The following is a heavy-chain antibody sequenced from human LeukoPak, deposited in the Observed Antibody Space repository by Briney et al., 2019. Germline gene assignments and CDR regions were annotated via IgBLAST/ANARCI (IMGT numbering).Heavy chain of an antibody. D-gene: IGHD3-3*01. V-gene: IGHV4-34*01. CDR1: GGSFSGYY. CDR3: ATRGFWATNRFDY. J-gene: IGHJ4*02. Sequence: SETLSLTCAVNGGSFSGYYWTWIRQPPGKGPEWIGEMNHSGSTNYNPSLRSRATILVDTSKNQFSLKLSSVTAADTAVYYCATRGFWATNRFDYWGQGTLVTVSS. CDR2: MNHSGST.